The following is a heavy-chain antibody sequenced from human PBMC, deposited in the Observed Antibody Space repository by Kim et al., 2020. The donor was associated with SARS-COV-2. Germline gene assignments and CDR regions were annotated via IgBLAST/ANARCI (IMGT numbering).Heavy chain of an antibody. J-gene: IGHJ5*02. CDR3: ARDSIRGYSGYDYPDNWFDP. CDR2: IIPIFGTA. V-gene: IGHV1-69*13. Sequence: SVKVSCKASGGTFSSYAISWVRQAPGQGLEWMGGIIPIFGTANYAQKFQGRVTITADESTSTAYMELSSLRSEDTAVYYCARDSIRGYSGYDYPDNWFDPWGQGTLVTVSS. CDR1: GGTFSSYA. D-gene: IGHD5-12*01.